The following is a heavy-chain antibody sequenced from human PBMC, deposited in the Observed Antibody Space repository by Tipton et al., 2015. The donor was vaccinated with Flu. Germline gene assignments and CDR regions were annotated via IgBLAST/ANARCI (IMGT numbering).Heavy chain of an antibody. J-gene: IGHJ5*02. CDR2: ISASGRP. CDR3: ARASGNRFDP. CDR1: GDSINSNSLY. D-gene: IGHD3-10*01. V-gene: IGHV4-61*02. Sequence: LRLSCNVSGDSINSNSLYWTWIRQSAKKGLEWIGRISASGRPDYNPSLKSRVTISIDTSKSQFSLNVKSVTVADTAMYFCARASGNRFDPWGQRTLVSVSS.